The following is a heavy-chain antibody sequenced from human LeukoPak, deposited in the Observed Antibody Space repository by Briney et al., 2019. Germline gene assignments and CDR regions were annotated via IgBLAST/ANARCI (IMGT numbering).Heavy chain of an antibody. CDR1: GFTFSSYS. D-gene: IGHD2-15*01. V-gene: IGHV3-21*01. CDR3: ASRGVAATGGCYYYVLDV. Sequence: GGSLRLSCAASGFTFSSYSMTWVRQAPGKGLEWVSSIRGGSSYLYYADSVKGRFTISRDNAKNSLYLQMNSLRAEDTALYYCASRGVAATGGCYYYVLDVWGQGTTVSVSS. CDR2: IRGGSSYL. J-gene: IGHJ6*02.